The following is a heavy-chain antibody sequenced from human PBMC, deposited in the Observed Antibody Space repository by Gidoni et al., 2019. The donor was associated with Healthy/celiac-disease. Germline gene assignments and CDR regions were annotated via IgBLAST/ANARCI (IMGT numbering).Heavy chain of an antibody. D-gene: IGHD2-15*01. CDR3: ASSGIVDHGMDV. Sequence: EVQLVESGGGLVQPGGSLRLSCAASGFTFSSYWMHWVRQAPGKGLVWVSRINSDGSSTSYADSVKGRFTISRDNAKNTLYLQMNSLRAEDTAVYYCASSGIVDHGMDVWGQGTTVTVSS. J-gene: IGHJ6*02. CDR1: GFTFSSYW. V-gene: IGHV3-74*01. CDR2: INSDGSST.